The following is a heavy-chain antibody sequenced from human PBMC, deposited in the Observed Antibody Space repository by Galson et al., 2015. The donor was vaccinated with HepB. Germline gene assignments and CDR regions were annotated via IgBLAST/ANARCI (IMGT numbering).Heavy chain of an antibody. CDR1: GFTFSSYW. V-gene: IGHV3-74*01. D-gene: IGHD3-3*01. CDR3: TRDSRYYDFWSGSDC. J-gene: IGHJ4*02. Sequence: SLRLSCAASGFTFSSYWMHWVRQVPGKGLVWVSRINGDGSSRSYADSVKGRFTISRDNAKSTLYLQMNSLRADDTAVYFCTRDSRYYDFWSGSDCWGQGTLVTVPS. CDR2: INGDGSSR.